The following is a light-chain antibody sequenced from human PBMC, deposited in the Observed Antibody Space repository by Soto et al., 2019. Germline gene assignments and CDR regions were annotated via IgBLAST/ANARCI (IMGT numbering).Light chain of an antibody. Sequence: EIVLTQSPATLSLSPGERATLSCRASQSVGSYLAWYQHKPGQAPRLFIYDASNRATGIPARFSGSGSGTDFTLTISSLEPEDFAVYYCQQRSNWPLTFGGGTKVEIK. CDR1: QSVGSY. V-gene: IGKV3-11*01. J-gene: IGKJ4*01. CDR3: QQRSNWPLT. CDR2: DAS.